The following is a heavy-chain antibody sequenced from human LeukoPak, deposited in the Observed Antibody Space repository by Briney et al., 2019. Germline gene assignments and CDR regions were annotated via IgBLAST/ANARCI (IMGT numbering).Heavy chain of an antibody. V-gene: IGHV4-4*07. D-gene: IGHD3-3*01. J-gene: IGHJ5*02. Sequence: SETLSLTCTVSGGSISNYYWSWIRQPAGKGLEWIGCIYTSGSTIYNPSLKSRVTMSVDTSKNQFSLKLSSVTAADTAVYYCAREGYDFWSGYYSSVWFDPWGQGTLVTVSS. CDR3: AREGYDFWSGYYSSVWFDP. CDR2: IYTSGST. CDR1: GGSISNYY.